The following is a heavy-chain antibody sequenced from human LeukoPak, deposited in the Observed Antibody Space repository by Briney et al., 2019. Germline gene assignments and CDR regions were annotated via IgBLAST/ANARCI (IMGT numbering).Heavy chain of an antibody. CDR2: ISDSGGST. J-gene: IGHJ5*02. Sequence: GGSLRISCAASGFSFRSYAMSWVRQAPGKGLEWVSAISDSGGSTYYADSVKGRFTISRDNSKNTPYLQMNSLRAEDTAVYYCAKQDPSTSGWYPWGQGTLVTVSS. CDR1: GFSFRSYA. V-gene: IGHV3-23*01. D-gene: IGHD6-19*01. CDR3: AKQDPSTSGWYP.